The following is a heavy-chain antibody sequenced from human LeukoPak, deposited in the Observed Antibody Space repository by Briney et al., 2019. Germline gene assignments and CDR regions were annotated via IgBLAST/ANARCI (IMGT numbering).Heavy chain of an antibody. D-gene: IGHD2-15*01. CDR2: INHSGST. V-gene: IGHV4-34*01. J-gene: IGHJ4*02. CDR3: ARGYCSGGSCYSSDAFDI. Sequence: SETLSLTCAVYGGSFSGYYWSWIRQPPGKGLEWIGEINHSGSTNYNPSLKSRVTISVDTSKNQFSLKLSSVTAADTAVCYCARGYCSGGSCYSSDAFDIWGQGTLITVSS. CDR1: GGSFSGYY.